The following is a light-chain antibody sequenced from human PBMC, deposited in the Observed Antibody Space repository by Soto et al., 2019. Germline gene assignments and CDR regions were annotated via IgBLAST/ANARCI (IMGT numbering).Light chain of an antibody. Sequence: DIQMTQSPRFLSASVGDRVTMTCRASQNIRTYLTWYQQKPGKGPTVLIYAASTLQRGVPPRFSGSTTGTDFTLTITGLQPEDSATYYCHQTLSVPRTFGLGTKVEIK. J-gene: IGKJ1*01. CDR3: HQTLSVPRT. CDR2: AAS. V-gene: IGKV1-39*01. CDR1: QNIRTY.